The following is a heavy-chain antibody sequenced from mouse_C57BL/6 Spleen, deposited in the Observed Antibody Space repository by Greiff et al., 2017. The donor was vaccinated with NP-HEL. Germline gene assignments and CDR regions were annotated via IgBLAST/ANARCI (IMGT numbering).Heavy chain of an antibody. J-gene: IGHJ2*01. CDR1: GFTFSSYT. CDR2: ISGGGGNT. Sequence: DVQLQESGGGLVKPGGSLKLSCAASGFTFSSYTMSWVRQTPEKRLEWVATISGGGGNTYYPDSVKGRFTISRDNAKNTLYLQMSSLRSEDTALYYCARGGGLRRYFDYWGQGTTLTVSS. V-gene: IGHV5-9*01. D-gene: IGHD2-4*01. CDR3: ARGGGLRRYFDY.